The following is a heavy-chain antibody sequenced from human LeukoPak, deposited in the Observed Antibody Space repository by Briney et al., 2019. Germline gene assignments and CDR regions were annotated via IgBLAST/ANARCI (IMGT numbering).Heavy chain of an antibody. Sequence: GASVKVSCKASGGTFSSYAISWVRQAPGQGLEWMGRIIPIFGTANYAQKFQGRVTITTDESTSTAYMELSSLRSEDTAVYYCALSGNYAPFDYWGQGTLVTVSS. D-gene: IGHD1-26*01. V-gene: IGHV1-69*05. J-gene: IGHJ4*02. CDR2: IIPIFGTA. CDR3: ALSGNYAPFDY. CDR1: GGTFSSYA.